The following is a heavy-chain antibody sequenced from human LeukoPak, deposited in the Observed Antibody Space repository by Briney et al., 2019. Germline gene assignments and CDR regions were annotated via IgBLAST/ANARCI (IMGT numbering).Heavy chain of an antibody. CDR2: IIPILGIA. Sequence: SSVTVSCKASGGTFSSYTISWVRQAPGPRLEWTGRIIPILGIANYAQKFQGRVTITADKSTSTAYMEVSSLRCEDTAVYYCARDGTIFGVFNRIIGSWFDPWGQGTLVTVSS. V-gene: IGHV1-69*04. CDR3: ARDGTIFGVFNRIIGSWFDP. CDR1: GGTFSSYT. D-gene: IGHD3-3*01. J-gene: IGHJ5*02.